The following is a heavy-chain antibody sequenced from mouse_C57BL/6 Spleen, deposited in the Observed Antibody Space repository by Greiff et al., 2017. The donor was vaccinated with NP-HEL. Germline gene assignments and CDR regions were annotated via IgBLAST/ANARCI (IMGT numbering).Heavy chain of an antibody. J-gene: IGHJ2*01. V-gene: IGHV1-55*01. Sequence: VQLQQSGAELVKPGASVKMSCKASGYTFTSYWITWVKQRPGQGLEWIGDIYPGSGSTNYNEKFKSKATLTVDTSSSTAYMQLSSLTSEDSAVYYCARTIGVLRPYFDYWGQGTTLTVSS. D-gene: IGHD1-2*01. CDR2: IYPGSGST. CDR3: ARTIGVLRPYFDY. CDR1: GYTFTSYW.